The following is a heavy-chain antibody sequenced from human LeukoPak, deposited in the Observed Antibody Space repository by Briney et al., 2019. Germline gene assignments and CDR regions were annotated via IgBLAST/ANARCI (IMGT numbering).Heavy chain of an antibody. CDR2: ISSSSSLI. D-gene: IGHD1-26*01. J-gene: IGHJ4*02. CDR1: GFSFSSHP. Sequence: GGALRLSCAASGFSFSSHPMKWVGQAPAEGGEWVSFISSSSSLIYYADSVKGRFTISRDNAKNSLYLQMDTLRAEDTAVYYCARRSVGLQRPFDYWGQGTLITVSS. V-gene: IGHV3-48*01. CDR3: ARRSVGLQRPFDY.